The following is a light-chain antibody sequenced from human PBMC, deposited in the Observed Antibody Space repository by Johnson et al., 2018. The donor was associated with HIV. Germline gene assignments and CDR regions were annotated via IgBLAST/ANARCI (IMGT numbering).Light chain of an antibody. J-gene: IGLJ1*01. CDR2: ENN. Sequence: QSVLTQPPSVSATPGQKVTISCSGSSSNICNNYVSWYQQLPGTAPKLLIYENNMRPSGIPDRFSGSKSGTSATLGITGLQTGDEADYYCGTWDSSLSSYVFGTGTKVTVL. V-gene: IGLV1-51*02. CDR3: GTWDSSLSSYV. CDR1: SSNICNNY.